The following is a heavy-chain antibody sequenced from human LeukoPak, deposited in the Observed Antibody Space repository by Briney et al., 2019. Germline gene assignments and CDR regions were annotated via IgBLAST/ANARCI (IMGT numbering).Heavy chain of an antibody. CDR2: MNPNSGNT. D-gene: IGHD1-26*01. J-gene: IGHJ6*03. Sequence: ASVKVSCKASGYTFTSYDINWVRQATGQGLEWMGWMNPNSGNTGYAQKFQGRVTMTRNTSISTAYMELSSLRSEDTAVYYSARGCRSGSYLSRYYYYMVVWGKGTTVTVSS. CDR3: ARGCRSGSYLSRYYYYMVV. V-gene: IGHV1-8*01. CDR1: GYTFTSYD.